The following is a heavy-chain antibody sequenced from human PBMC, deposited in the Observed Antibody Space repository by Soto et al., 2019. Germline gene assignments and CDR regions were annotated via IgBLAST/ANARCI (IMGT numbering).Heavy chain of an antibody. V-gene: IGHV1-18*01. Sequence: ASVKVSCKASGYTFTSYGISWVRQAPGQGLEWMGWISAYNGNTNYAQKLQGRVTMTTDTSTSTAYMELRSLRSDDTAVYYCARVPVARTIGDYWRQAPLVTVSS. CDR1: GYTFTSYG. CDR3: ARVPVARTIGDY. J-gene: IGHJ4*02. CDR2: ISAYNGNT. D-gene: IGHD6-19*01.